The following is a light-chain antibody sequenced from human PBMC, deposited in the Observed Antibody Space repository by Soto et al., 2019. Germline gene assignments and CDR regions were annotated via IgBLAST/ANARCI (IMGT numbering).Light chain of an antibody. CDR2: LDSDGSH. CDR1: SGHSSYT. Sequence: QSVLTQSPSASASLGASVKLTCTLSSGHSSYTITWHQQQPDKGPRYLMKLDSDGSHSKGDGIPDRFSGFSSGADRSLIISNLQSEDEADYYCQTWGSGFVVFGGGTKLTVL. V-gene: IGLV4-69*01. CDR3: QTWGSGFVV. J-gene: IGLJ2*01.